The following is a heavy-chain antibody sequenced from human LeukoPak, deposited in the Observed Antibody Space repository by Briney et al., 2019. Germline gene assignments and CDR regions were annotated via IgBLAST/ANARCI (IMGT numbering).Heavy chain of an antibody. V-gene: IGHV4-34*01. CDR1: GGSFSGYY. CDR2: INHSGST. D-gene: IGHD6-13*01. Sequence: PSEALSLTCAVYGGSFSGYYWSWIRQPPGKGLEWIGEINHSGSTNYNPSPKSRVTISVDTSKNQFSLKLSSVTAADTAVYYCASNQGKTYYYYGMDVWGQGTTVTVSS. J-gene: IGHJ6*02. CDR3: ASNQGKTYYYYGMDV.